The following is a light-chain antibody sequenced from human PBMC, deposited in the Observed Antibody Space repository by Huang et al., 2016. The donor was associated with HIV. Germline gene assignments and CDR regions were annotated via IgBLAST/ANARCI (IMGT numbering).Light chain of an antibody. CDR1: QTIYNNY. CDR3: QQYGSSPPS. J-gene: IGKJ5*01. V-gene: IGKV3-20*01. CDR2: GSS. Sequence: EILLTQSPGTLSLSPGETATLSCRTSQTIYNNYLAWYQHKPDLAPRLLIYGSSSRATGIPDRFSCSASGADFTLTINRLQPEDFALYYCQQYGSSPPSFGHGSRVEIK.